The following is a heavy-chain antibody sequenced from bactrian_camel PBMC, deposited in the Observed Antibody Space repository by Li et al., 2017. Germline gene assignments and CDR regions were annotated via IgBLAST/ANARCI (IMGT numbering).Heavy chain of an antibody. V-gene: IGHV3-2*01. D-gene: IGHD2*01. CDR1: ELTSDKAGYTFTTYC. Sequence: HVQLVESGGGSVQAGGSLRLSCATAELTSDKAGYTFTTYCMGWFRQVPGKEREGVASIYTKNDAALYADSVKGRFTISQDNAKNTLYLQMNSLKLEDTAMYYCAAHWGAYCHTDHASFQFWGQGTQVTVS. CDR2: IYTKNDAA. CDR3: AAHWGAYCHTDHASFQF. J-gene: IGHJ4*01.